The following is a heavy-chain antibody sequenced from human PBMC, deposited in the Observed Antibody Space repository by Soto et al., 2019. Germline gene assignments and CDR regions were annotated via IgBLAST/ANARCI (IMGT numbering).Heavy chain of an antibody. Sequence: SVKVSCKASGGTFSSYAISWVRHAPGQGLEWVGGIIPIFGTANYAQKFQGRVTITADESTSTAYMELSSLRSEDTAVYYCARGGRTVTTYNWFDRWGQGTLVTVSS. CDR2: IIPIFGTA. V-gene: IGHV1-69*13. CDR3: ARGGRTVTTYNWFDR. D-gene: IGHD4-4*01. CDR1: GGTFSSYA. J-gene: IGHJ5*02.